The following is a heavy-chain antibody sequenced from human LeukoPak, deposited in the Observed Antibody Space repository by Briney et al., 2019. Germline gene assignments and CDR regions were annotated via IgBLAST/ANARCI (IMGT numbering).Heavy chain of an antibody. D-gene: IGHD3-16*01. CDR1: GFTFSDYD. J-gene: IGHJ4*02. CDR2: ISGRSSHT. Sequence: GGSLRLPCSASGFTFSDYDMNWIRRAPGKGLEWISAISGRSSHTYYGDSVKGRFSISRDNAKNLLYLQMNGLGAEDTAVYYCGRAFPPLRTSSAGDLWGQGTLVTVSS. CDR3: GRAFPPLRTSSAGDL. V-gene: IGHV3-21*06.